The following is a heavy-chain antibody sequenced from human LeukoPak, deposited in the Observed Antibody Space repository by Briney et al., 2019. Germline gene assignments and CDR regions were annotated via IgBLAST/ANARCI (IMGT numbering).Heavy chain of an antibody. CDR1: GYTFTSYG. V-gene: IGHV1-18*01. Sequence: ASVKVSFTASGYTFTSYGISWVRQAPGQGLEWMGWISAYNGNTNYAQKLQGRVTMTTDTSTSTAYMELRSLRSDDTAVYYCARDWIRYCSSTSCYLSDYWGQGTLVTVSS. D-gene: IGHD2-2*01. J-gene: IGHJ4*02. CDR2: ISAYNGNT. CDR3: ARDWIRYCSSTSCYLSDY.